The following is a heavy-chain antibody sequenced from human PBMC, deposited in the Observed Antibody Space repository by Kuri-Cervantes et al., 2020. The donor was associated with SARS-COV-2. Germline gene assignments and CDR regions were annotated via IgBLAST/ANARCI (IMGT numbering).Heavy chain of an antibody. CDR2: MNPDTGNS. J-gene: IGHJ4*02. D-gene: IGHD2-21*01. CDR3: YCAPKEGFDS. V-gene: IGHV1-8*02. Sequence: ASVKVSCKASVYTFRNNDINWVRQASGQGLEWMGWMNPDTGNSGYAQKFRGRVTMTRDTSTSTVYMGLSSLTSEDTAIYYCYCAPKEGFDSWGQGTLVTVSS. CDR1: VYTFRNND.